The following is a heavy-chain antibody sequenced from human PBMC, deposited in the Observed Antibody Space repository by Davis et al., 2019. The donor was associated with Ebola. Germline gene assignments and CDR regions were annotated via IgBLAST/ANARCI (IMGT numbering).Heavy chain of an antibody. CDR3: AVFFCPDTKFFPPDYYYFDMNV. Sequence: PGGSLRLSCAASGFTFSRHWLHWVRQVPGKGLVWVSRINLDGTTTDYADSVKGRFTISRDNAKSTLNLQMNSLRPDDTAGYYCAVFFCPDTKFFPPDYYYFDMNVWGQGTTVTVSS. V-gene: IGHV3-74*01. J-gene: IGHJ6*02. CDR2: INLDGTTT. D-gene: IGHD3-3*01. CDR1: GFTFSRHW.